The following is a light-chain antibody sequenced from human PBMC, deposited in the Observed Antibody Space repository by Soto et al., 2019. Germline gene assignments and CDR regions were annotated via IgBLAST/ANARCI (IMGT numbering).Light chain of an antibody. CDR1: SSDVGGYNY. CDR3: RSYTSSSTYV. CDR2: DVS. Sequence: QSALTQPASVSGSPGQSITISCTGTSSDVGGYNYVSWYQQHPGKAPKLMIYDVSNRPSGVSNRFSGSKSGNTASLTISVLQAEDEADYYCRSYTSSSTYVFGTGTKLTV. J-gene: IGLJ1*01. V-gene: IGLV2-14*01.